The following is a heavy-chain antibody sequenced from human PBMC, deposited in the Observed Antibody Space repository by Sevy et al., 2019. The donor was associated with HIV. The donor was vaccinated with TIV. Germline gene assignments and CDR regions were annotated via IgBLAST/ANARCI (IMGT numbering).Heavy chain of an antibody. V-gene: IGHV1-18*01. Sequence: ASVKVSCKASGYTFTSYGISWVRQAPGQGLEWMGWISAYNGNTNYAQKLQGRVTMTTDTSTSTAYRELRSLRSDDTAVYYCARDPGYSSGWYARWTPGHFDYWGQGTLVTVSS. CDR3: ARDPGYSSGWYARWTPGHFDY. CDR2: ISAYNGNT. CDR1: GYTFTSYG. D-gene: IGHD6-19*01. J-gene: IGHJ4*02.